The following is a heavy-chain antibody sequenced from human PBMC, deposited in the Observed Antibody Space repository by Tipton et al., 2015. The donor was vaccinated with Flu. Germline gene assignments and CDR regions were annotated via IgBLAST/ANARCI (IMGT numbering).Heavy chain of an antibody. CDR2: IYYSGST. Sequence: TLSLPCTVSGGSISSSSYYWGWIRQPPGKGLEWIGSIYYSGSTYYNPSLKSRVTISVDTSKNQFSLKLSSVTAADTAVYYCARSAIRGRRTYYYYYMDVWGKGTTVTVSS. J-gene: IGHJ6*03. CDR1: GGSISSSSYY. CDR3: ARSAIRGRRTYYYYYMDV. D-gene: IGHD2-2*02. V-gene: IGHV4-39*01.